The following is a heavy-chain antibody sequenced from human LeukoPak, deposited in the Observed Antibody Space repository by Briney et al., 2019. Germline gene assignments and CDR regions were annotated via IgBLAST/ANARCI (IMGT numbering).Heavy chain of an antibody. Sequence: ASVKVSCKTSGYSFTGQYMHWVRQAPGQGLEWMGRINLRSGATNYAQKFQDRVTVTRDTSITTVYIEVSRLISDDTAVYYCRLVTTGDYWGQGTLVTVSS. J-gene: IGHJ4*02. CDR2: INLRSGAT. CDR1: GYSFTGQY. CDR3: RLVTTGDY. D-gene: IGHD3-9*01. V-gene: IGHV1-2*06.